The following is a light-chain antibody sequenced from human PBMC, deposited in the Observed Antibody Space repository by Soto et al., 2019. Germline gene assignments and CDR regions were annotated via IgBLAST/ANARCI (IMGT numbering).Light chain of an antibody. CDR3: RQSYSSSLT. CDR1: QSIISY. Sequence: DIDYTDSPAAVSASVGKRDTLMYGASQSIISYLIWYQQKQGKAPTLLIYAAASLQSGVPSRISGSGAGTEFTLTISSLQPEDFATDYCRQSYSSSLTFGGGTKVDI. V-gene: IGKV1-39*01. CDR2: AAA. J-gene: IGKJ4*01.